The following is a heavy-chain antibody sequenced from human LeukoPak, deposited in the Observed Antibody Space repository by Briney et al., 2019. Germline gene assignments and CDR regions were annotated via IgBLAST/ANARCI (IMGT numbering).Heavy chain of an antibody. CDR2: INPNSGGT. Sequence: GASVKVSCKASGYTFTGYYMHWVRQAPGQGLEWMGWINPNSGGTNYAQKLQGRVTMTTDTSTSTAYMELRSLRSDDTAVYYCARGRYCSSTSCSQGDYYYYMDVWGKGTTVTVSS. V-gene: IGHV1-2*02. D-gene: IGHD2-2*01. CDR3: ARGRYCSSTSCSQGDYYYYMDV. J-gene: IGHJ6*03. CDR1: GYTFTGYY.